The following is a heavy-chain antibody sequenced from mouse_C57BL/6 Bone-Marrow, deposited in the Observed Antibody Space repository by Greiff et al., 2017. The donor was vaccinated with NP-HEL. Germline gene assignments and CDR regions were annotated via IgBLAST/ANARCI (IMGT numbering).Heavy chain of an antibody. D-gene: IGHD1-1*01. CDR3: ARCYGSSYTY. Sequence: VQLQESGAELARPGASVKLSCKASGYTFTSYGISWVKQRTGQGLEWIGEIYPRSGNTYYNEKFKGKATLTADKSSSTAYMARRSLTSEDSAVYFCARCYGSSYTYWGQGTTLTVSS. CDR2: IYPRSGNT. CDR1: GYTFTSYG. J-gene: IGHJ2*01. V-gene: IGHV1-81*01.